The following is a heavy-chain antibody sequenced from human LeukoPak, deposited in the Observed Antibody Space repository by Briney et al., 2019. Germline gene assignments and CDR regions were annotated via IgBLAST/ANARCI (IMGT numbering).Heavy chain of an antibody. CDR2: ISSNGGST. J-gene: IGHJ4*02. D-gene: IGHD6-19*01. Sequence: GGSLRLSCAASGFTFSNYGIYWVRQAPGKGLEYVSAISSNGGSTYYANSVKGRFTISRDNSKNTLYLQMNSLRAEDTAVYYCATEQYSGWYDAYFDYWGQGTLVTVSS. CDR3: ATEQYSGWYDAYFDY. V-gene: IGHV3-64*01. CDR1: GFTFSNYG.